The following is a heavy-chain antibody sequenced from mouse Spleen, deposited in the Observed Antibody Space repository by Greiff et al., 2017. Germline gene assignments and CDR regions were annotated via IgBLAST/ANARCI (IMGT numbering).Heavy chain of an antibody. J-gene: IGHJ4*01. CDR2: INPNNGGT. CDR3: ARFMITFYAMDY. V-gene: IGHV1-26*01. Sequence: EVQLQQSGPELVKPGASVKISCKASGYTFTDYYMNWVKQSHGKSLEWIGDINPNNGGTSYNQKFKGKATLTVDKSSSTAYMELRSLTSEDSAVYYCARFMITFYAMDYWGQGTSVTVSS. CDR1: GYTFTDYY. D-gene: IGHD2-4*01.